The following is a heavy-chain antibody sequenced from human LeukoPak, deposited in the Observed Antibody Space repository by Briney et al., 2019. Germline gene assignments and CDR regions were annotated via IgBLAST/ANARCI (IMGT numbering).Heavy chain of an antibody. V-gene: IGHV1-2*02. D-gene: IGHD3-10*01. CDR1: GYTFTAYY. CDR3: ARVTMVRGVPEV. Sequence: ASVKVSCKTSGYTFTAYYMHWVRRAPGQGPEWMGWISPNSGGTNYAQKFQGRVTMTRDTSISTAYMELSRLRSGDTAVYYCARVTMVRGVPEVWGQGTLVTVSS. J-gene: IGHJ4*02. CDR2: ISPNSGGT.